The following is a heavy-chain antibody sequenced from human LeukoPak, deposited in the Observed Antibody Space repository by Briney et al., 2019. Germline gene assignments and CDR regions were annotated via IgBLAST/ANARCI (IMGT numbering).Heavy chain of an antibody. CDR3: ARGNILTDYNFDY. J-gene: IGHJ4*02. D-gene: IGHD3-9*01. Sequence: KPSETLSLTCAVYGGSFRGYYWSWIRQPPGKGLEWIGEINHSGSTNYNPSLKSRVTISVDTSKNQFSLKLSSVTAADTAVYYCARGNILTDYNFDYWGQGTLVTVSS. V-gene: IGHV4-34*01. CDR2: INHSGST. CDR1: GGSFRGYY.